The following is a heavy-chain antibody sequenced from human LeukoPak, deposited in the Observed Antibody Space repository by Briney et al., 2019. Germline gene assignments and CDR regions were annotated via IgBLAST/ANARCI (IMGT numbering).Heavy chain of an antibody. CDR3: ARVRVRGVIISGRRRNWFDP. J-gene: IGHJ5*02. CDR2: INHSGST. D-gene: IGHD3-10*01. Sequence: SETLSLTCAVYGGSFSGYYWSWIRQPPGKGLEWIGEINHSGSTNYNPSLKSRVTISVDTSKNQFSLKLSSVTAADTAVYYCARVRVRGVIISGRRRNWFDPWGQGTLVTVSS. V-gene: IGHV4-34*01. CDR1: GGSFSGYY.